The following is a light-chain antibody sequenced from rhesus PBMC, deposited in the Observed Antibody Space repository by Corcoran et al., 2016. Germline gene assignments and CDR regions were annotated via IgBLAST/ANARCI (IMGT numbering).Light chain of an antibody. CDR2: GAS. V-gene: IGKV3-24*04. CDR3: QQSSNLYS. Sequence: ETVVTQSPATLALSPGERATLSCRASQGVGSYLAWYQQKPGQSPRLLIYGASSRATGIPDRFSGSGSGTDFTLTISSLEPEDVGVYYCQQSSNLYSFGQGTKVEIK. J-gene: IGKJ2*01. CDR1: QGVGSY.